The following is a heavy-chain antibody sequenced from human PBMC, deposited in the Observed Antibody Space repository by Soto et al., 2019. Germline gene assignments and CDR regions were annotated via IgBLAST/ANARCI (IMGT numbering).Heavy chain of an antibody. CDR2: IRSTANSYAT. CDR3: TRLGGSPAEKYYYYYMDV. V-gene: IGHV3-73*01. J-gene: IGHJ6*03. Sequence: EVQLVESGGGLVQPGGSLKLSCAASGFTFSGSAMHWVRQASGKGLEWVGRIRSTANSYATAYAASVKGRFTISRDDSKNTAYLQMSSRKTEDTAVYYCTRLGGSPAEKYYYYYMDVWGKGTTVTVSS. D-gene: IGHD2-15*01. CDR1: GFTFSGSA.